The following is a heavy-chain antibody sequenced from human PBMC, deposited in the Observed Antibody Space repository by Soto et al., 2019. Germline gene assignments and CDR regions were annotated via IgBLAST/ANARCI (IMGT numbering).Heavy chain of an antibody. D-gene: IGHD3-9*01. CDR3: ARVPYYDILTGYFNAHSSLDY. CDR2: INHSGST. V-gene: IGHV4-34*01. J-gene: IGHJ4*02. Sequence: PSETLSLTCAVYGGSFSGYYWSWIRQPPGKGLEWIGEINHSGSTNYNPSLKSRVTISVDTSKNQFSLKLSSVTAADTAVYYCARVPYYDILTGYFNAHSSLDYWGQGTLVTVSS. CDR1: GGSFSGYY.